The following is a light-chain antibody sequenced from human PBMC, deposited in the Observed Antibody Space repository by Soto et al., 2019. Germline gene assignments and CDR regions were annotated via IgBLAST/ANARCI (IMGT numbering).Light chain of an antibody. V-gene: IGLV2-14*03. Sequence: QSALTQPASVSGSPGQSVTISCTGTSSDLGGYNFVSWDQHHPGKAPKLMIYDVGNQPSGVSVRFSGSKSGNTASLTISGLQAEDEADYYCSSYSSSSSVFGTGTKVTVL. CDR3: SSYSSSSSV. CDR1: SSDLGGYNF. J-gene: IGLJ1*01. CDR2: DVG.